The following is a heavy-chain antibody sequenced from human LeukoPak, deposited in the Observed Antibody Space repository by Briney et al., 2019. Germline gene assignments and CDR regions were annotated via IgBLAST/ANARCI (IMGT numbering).Heavy chain of an antibody. CDR3: ARQMAVKYYYGMDV. J-gene: IGHJ6*02. Sequence: SETLSLTCTVSGGSIRSGDYSWNWIRQHPGKGLEWIGYIYYSGSTYYNPSLKSRVTISADTSKNQLSLKLSSVTAADTAVYYCARQMAVKYYYGMDVWGQGTTVTVSS. V-gene: IGHV4-30-4*08. CDR2: IYYSGST. CDR1: GGSIRSGDYS. D-gene: IGHD5-24*01.